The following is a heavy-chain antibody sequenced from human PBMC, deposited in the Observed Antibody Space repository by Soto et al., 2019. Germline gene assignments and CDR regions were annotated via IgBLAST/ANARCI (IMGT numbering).Heavy chain of an antibody. D-gene: IGHD3-9*01. CDR3: ARGRYFDWLDAFDI. V-gene: IGHV1-46*03. J-gene: IGHJ3*02. CDR2: INPSGGST. Sequence: GGPVKVSCQASGYTLPSYYMHWGGQAPGQGREWMGIINPSGGSTSYTQKFQGRVTMTRDTSTSTVYMELSSLRSEDTAVYYCARGRYFDWLDAFDIWGQGTMVTISS. CDR1: GYTLPSYY.